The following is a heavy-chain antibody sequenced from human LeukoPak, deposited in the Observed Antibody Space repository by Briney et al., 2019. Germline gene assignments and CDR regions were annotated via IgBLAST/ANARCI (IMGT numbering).Heavy chain of an antibody. CDR2: ISTSSSYI. J-gene: IGHJ4*02. Sequence: GGSLRLSCSASGLTFTKYYMNWVRQAPGKGLEWVSSISTSSSYIYYADSVKGRFTISRDNAKNSLYLQMNSLRAEDTAVYYCARVGGNIVTTTEGYFDYWGQGTLVTVSS. V-gene: IGHV3-21*01. CDR1: GLTFTKYY. D-gene: IGHD5-12*01. CDR3: ARVGGNIVTTTEGYFDY.